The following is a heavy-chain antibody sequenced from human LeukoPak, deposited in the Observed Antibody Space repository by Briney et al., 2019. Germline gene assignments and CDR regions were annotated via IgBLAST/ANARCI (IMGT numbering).Heavy chain of an antibody. CDR1: GVTFRTYC. D-gene: IGHD6-13*01. J-gene: IGHJ4*02. CDR3: ASSWSFTN. Sequence: GGSLRLSGAAPGVTFRTYCRHWVRQAPGKGLVWVSRIKSDGSTTSYADSVKGRFTISRDNTKNTLYLQMNSLRAEDTAVYYCASSWSFTNWGQGTLVTVSS. CDR2: IKSDGSTT. V-gene: IGHV3-74*01.